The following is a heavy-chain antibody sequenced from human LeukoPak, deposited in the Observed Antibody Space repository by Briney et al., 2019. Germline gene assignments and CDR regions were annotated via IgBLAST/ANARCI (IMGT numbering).Heavy chain of an antibody. CDR1: GFTFSSYS. J-gene: IGHJ4*02. V-gene: IGHV3-21*01. D-gene: IGHD3-22*01. Sequence: PGGSLRLSCAASGFTFSSYSMNWVRQAPGKGLEWVSSISTSSNNRFYADSVKRRFTTSRDNAKNSLYLQMNSLRAEDTSVYYCARDLFYYDNSGYYYFDYWGQGTLVTVSS. CDR2: ISTSSNNR. CDR3: ARDLFYYDNSGYYYFDY.